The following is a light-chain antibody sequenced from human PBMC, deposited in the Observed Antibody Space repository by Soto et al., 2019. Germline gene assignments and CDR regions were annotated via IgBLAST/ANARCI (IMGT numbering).Light chain of an antibody. CDR2: GAS. Sequence: EIVLTQSPGTLSLSPGERATLSCRASQSINSNFVAWYQQKPGQAPRLLIYGASSRATGIPDRFSGSGSGTDFTLTISRLEPEDFAVYYCQQFGSPPPMYTFGQGTKLEIE. J-gene: IGKJ2*01. V-gene: IGKV3-20*01. CDR3: QQFGSPPPMYT. CDR1: QSINSNF.